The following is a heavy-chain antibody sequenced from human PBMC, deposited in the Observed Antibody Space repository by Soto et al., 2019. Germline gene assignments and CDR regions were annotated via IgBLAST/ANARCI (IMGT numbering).Heavy chain of an antibody. CDR1: GGSFSGYY. Sequence: SETLSLTCAVYGGSFSGYYWSWIRQPPGKGLEWIGEINHSGSTNYNPSLKSRVTISVDTSKNQFSLKLSSVTAADTAAYYCARGGITIFGVVPPNWFDPWGQGTLVTVSS. CDR2: INHSGST. CDR3: ARGGITIFGVVPPNWFDP. J-gene: IGHJ5*02. D-gene: IGHD3-3*01. V-gene: IGHV4-34*01.